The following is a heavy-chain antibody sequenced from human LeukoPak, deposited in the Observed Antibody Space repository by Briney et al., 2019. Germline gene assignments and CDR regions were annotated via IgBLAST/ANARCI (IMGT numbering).Heavy chain of an antibody. D-gene: IGHD3-22*01. J-gene: IGHJ4*02. CDR1: GFTFDDYA. V-gene: IGHV3-9*01. CDR3: AKDSSSGSLDY. CDR2: ISWNSGSI. Sequence: QPGRSLRLSCAASGFTFDDYAMHWVRQAPGKGLEWVSGISWNSGSIGYADSVKRRFTISRDNAKNSLYLQMNSLRAEDTALYYCAKDSSSGSLDYWGQGTLVTVSS.